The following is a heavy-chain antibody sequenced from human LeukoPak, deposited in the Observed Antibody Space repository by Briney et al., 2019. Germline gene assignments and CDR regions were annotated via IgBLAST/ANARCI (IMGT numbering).Heavy chain of an antibody. D-gene: IGHD6-19*01. CDR3: TRQAPSNIAVAGTFDY. CDR2: IRSKAISYAT. CDR1: GFTFSGSA. J-gene: IGHJ4*02. V-gene: IGHV3-73*01. Sequence: GGSLRLSCAASGFTFSGSAMHWVRQASGKGLEWVGRIRSKAISYATAYAASVKGRFTISRDDSKNTAYLQMNSLKTEDTAVYYCTRQAPSNIAVAGTFDYWGQGTLVTVSS.